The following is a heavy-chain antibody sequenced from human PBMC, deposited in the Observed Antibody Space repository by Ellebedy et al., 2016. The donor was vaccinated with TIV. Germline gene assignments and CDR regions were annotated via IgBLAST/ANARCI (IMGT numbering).Heavy chain of an antibody. CDR3: ARGGGFSSGWPGLIGD. D-gene: IGHD6-19*01. Sequence: GESLKISCAASGFTFSSYAMHWVRQAPGKGLEWVAVISYDGSNKYYADSVKGRFTISRDNSKNTLYLQMNSLRAEDTAVYYCARGGGFSSGWPGLIGDWGQGTLVTVSS. V-gene: IGHV3-30-3*01. CDR1: GFTFSSYA. J-gene: IGHJ4*02. CDR2: ISYDGSNK.